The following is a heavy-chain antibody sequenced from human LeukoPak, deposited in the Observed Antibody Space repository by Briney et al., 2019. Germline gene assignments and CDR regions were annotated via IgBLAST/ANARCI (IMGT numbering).Heavy chain of an antibody. CDR3: ARAAITGTIFYCMDV. V-gene: IGHV4-61*05. J-gene: IGHJ6*03. CDR2: IYYSGST. Sequence: SETLSLTCTVSGGSISTSSHYRGWIRQPPGKGLEWIGYIYYSGSTNYNPSLKSRVTISVDTSKNQFSLKLSSVTAADTAVYYCARAAITGTIFYCMDVWGKGTTVTVSS. CDR1: GGSISTSSHY. D-gene: IGHD1-7*01.